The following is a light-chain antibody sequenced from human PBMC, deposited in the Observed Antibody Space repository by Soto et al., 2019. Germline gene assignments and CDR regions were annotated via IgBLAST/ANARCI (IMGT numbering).Light chain of an antibody. CDR3: QVWHSSSDHFV. V-gene: IGLV3-21*02. Sequence: SYVLTQPPSVSVAPGQTARITCGENNIGGKSVHWYQQKPGQAPVLVVHDDSDRPSGIPERFSGSNSGNTATLTISRVEAGDEADYYCQVWHSSSDHFVFGTGTKLTVL. J-gene: IGLJ1*01. CDR1: NIGGKS. CDR2: DDS.